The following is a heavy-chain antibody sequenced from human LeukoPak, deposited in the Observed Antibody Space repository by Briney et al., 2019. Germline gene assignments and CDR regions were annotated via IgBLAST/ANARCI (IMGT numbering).Heavy chain of an antibody. Sequence: GGSLRLSCAASGFTFSSYSMNWVRRAPGKGLEWVSSISSSSSYIYYADSVKGRFTISRDNAKNSLYLQMNSLRAEDTAVYYCARDRNYYDSSGYYPAWFDPWGQGTLVTVSS. CDR1: GFTFSSYS. D-gene: IGHD3-22*01. CDR3: ARDRNYYDSSGYYPAWFDP. V-gene: IGHV3-21*01. J-gene: IGHJ5*02. CDR2: ISSSSSYI.